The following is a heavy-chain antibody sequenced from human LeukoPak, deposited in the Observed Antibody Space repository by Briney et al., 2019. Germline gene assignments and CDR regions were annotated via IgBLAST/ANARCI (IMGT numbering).Heavy chain of an antibody. J-gene: IGHJ4*02. Sequence: PGGSLRLSCAASGFTFGSFGMHWVRQAPGKGVEWVAVIWYDGSNKYYADSVKGRFTTSRDNSKNTLYLQMNSLRVEDTAVYYCARDGYSYGSIDYWGQGTLVTVSS. CDR3: ARDGYSYGSIDY. V-gene: IGHV3-33*01. CDR1: GFTFGSFG. CDR2: IWYDGSNK. D-gene: IGHD5-18*01.